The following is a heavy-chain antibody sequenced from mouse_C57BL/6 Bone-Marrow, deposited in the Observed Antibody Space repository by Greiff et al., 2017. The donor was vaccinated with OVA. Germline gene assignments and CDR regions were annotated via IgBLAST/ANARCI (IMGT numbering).Heavy chain of an antibody. Sequence: EVQLQQSGPELVKPGASVKISCKASGYSFTGYYMNWVKQSPEKSLEWIGEINPSTGGTTYNQKFEAKATLTVDKSSSTAYMQLKSLTSEDSAVYYCARGRGLPRGYWGQGTTLTVSS. CDR1: GYSFTGYY. V-gene: IGHV1-42*01. D-gene: IGHD2-10*01. CDR2: INPSTGGT. J-gene: IGHJ2*01. CDR3: ARGRGLPRGY.